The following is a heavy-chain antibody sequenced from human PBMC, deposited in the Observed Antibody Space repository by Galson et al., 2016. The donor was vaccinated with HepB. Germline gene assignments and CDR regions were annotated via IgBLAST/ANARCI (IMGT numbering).Heavy chain of an antibody. CDR1: GYTFTSYV. CDR3: ARANKKFLVRGGLDY. D-gene: IGHD3-10*01. J-gene: IGHJ4*02. CDR2: INGGNGNT. Sequence: SVKVSCKASGYTFTSYVIHWVRQAPGQRLECMGWINGGNGNTKSSEKFQGRVTITRDTVANTAYMELTSLKSEDTAVYYCARANKKFLVRGGLDYWGQGTLVTVSS. V-gene: IGHV1-3*01.